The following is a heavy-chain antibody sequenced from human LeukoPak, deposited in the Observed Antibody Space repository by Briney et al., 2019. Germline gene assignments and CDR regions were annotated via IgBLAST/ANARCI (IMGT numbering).Heavy chain of an antibody. CDR2: IYYSGST. CDR3: ARLLRDYGGNWLIDY. Sequence: SETLSLTCTVSGGSISSGDYYWSWIRQPPGKGLEWIGYIYYSGSTYYNPSLKSRVTISVDRSKNQFSLKLSSVTAADTAVYYCARLLRDYGGNWLIDYWGQGTLVTVSS. V-gene: IGHV4-30-4*01. D-gene: IGHD4-23*01. J-gene: IGHJ4*02. CDR1: GGSISSGDYY.